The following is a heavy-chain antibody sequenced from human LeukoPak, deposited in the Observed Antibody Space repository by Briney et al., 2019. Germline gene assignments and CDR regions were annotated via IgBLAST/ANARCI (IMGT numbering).Heavy chain of an antibody. Sequence: ASVKVSCKASAGTFTSYAISWVRQAPGQGLERVGGIIPIFGTANYAQKFRGRVTITADESTSTAYMELSRLRSEDTAVYYCAKEWSSANWATIVQWSPNDAFDIWGQGTMVTVSS. D-gene: IGHD5-24*01. CDR1: AGTFTSYA. V-gene: IGHV1-69*13. J-gene: IGHJ3*02. CDR3: AKEWSSANWATIVQWSPNDAFDI. CDR2: IIPIFGTA.